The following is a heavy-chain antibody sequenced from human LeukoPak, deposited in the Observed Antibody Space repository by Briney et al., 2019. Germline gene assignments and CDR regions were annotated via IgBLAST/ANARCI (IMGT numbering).Heavy chain of an antibody. CDR3: ARLQLRHCSRTSCANEFDY. CDR1: GGSISSYY. D-gene: IGHD2-2*01. Sequence: SETLSLTWTVSGGSISSYYRSWNRQPPGNVLGSIGYIYYIGSLNYNPTLKSRVIISVDKSKNQFSLKLTSVTAADTAVYYCARLQLRHCSRTSCANEFDYWGQGTLVTVSS. V-gene: IGHV4-59*01. J-gene: IGHJ4*02. CDR2: IYYIGSL.